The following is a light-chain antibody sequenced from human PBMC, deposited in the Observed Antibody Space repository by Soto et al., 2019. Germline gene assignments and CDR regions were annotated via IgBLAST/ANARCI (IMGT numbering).Light chain of an antibody. J-gene: IGLJ3*02. Sequence: QSALTQPRSVPGSPGQSVTISCTGTSSDVGGYNYVSWYQQHPGKAPKLMIYDVSKRPSGVPDRFSGSKSGNTASLTISGLQAEDEADYYCCSYAGSYTLGWVFGGGTKVTVL. CDR2: DVS. CDR1: SSDVGGYNY. CDR3: CSYAGSYTLGWV. V-gene: IGLV2-11*01.